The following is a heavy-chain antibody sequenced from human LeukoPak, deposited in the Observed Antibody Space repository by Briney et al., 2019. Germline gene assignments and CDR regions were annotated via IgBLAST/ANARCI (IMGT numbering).Heavy chain of an antibody. CDR1: GYTFTSYG. V-gene: IGHV1-18*01. Sequence: VASVKVSCKASGYTFTSYGISWVRQAPGQGLEWMGWISAYNGNTNYAQKLQGRVAMTTDTSTSTAYMELRSLRSDDTAVYYCARDFFHGHCGGLSCFLLDYWGQESLVTVSS. CDR3: ARDFFHGHCGGLSCFLLDY. D-gene: IGHD2-15*01. J-gene: IGHJ4*02. CDR2: ISAYNGNT.